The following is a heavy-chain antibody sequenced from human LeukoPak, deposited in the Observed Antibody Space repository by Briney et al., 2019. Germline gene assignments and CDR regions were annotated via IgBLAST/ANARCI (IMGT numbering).Heavy chain of an antibody. CDR1: GGSISSSSYY. CDR2: IYYSGST. Sequence: SETLSLTCTVSGGSISSSSYYWGWIRQPPGKGLEWIGSIYYSGSTYYNPSLKSRVTISVDTSKNQFSLKLSSVTAADTAVYYCARPSWGIQKRYYYDSSGLPQDDYWGQGTLVTVSS. D-gene: IGHD3-22*01. V-gene: IGHV4-39*01. CDR3: ARPSWGIQKRYYYDSSGLPQDDY. J-gene: IGHJ4*02.